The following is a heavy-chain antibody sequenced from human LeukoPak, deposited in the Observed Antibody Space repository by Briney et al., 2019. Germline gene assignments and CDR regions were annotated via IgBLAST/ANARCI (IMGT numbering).Heavy chain of an antibody. CDR2: ISSSGSTI. CDR1: GFTFSSYE. CDR3: AREERNHYYGSGSPDY. V-gene: IGHV3-48*03. J-gene: IGHJ4*02. Sequence: GGSLRLSCAASGFTFSSYEMNWVRQAPGKGLEWVSYISSSGSTIYYADSVKGRFTISRDNAKNSLYLQMNSLRAEDTAVYYCAREERNHYYGSGSPDYWGQGTLVTVSS. D-gene: IGHD3-10*01.